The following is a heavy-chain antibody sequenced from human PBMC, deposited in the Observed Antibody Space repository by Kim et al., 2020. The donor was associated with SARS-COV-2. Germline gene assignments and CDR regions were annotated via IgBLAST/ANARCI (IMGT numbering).Heavy chain of an antibody. J-gene: IGHJ4*02. CDR1: GFTFSNAW. CDR2: IKSKTDGGTT. V-gene: IGHV3-15*01. Sequence: GGSLRLSCAASGFTFSNAWMSWVRQAPGKGLEWVGRIKSKTDGGTTDYAAPVKGRFTISRDDSKNTLYLQMNSLKTEDTAVYYCTATDGLWFGETDYWGQGTLVTVSS. D-gene: IGHD3-10*01. CDR3: TATDGLWFGETDY.